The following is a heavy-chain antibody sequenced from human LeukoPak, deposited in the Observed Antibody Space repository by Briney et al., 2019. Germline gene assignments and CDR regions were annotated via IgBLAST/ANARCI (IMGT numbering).Heavy chain of an antibody. CDR1: GYTFTSYG. D-gene: IGHD3-22*01. Sequence: ASVKVSCKASGYTFTSYGISWVRQAPGQGLEWMGWISADNGDTNYAQKLQGRVTMTTDTSTSTDSMDLRSLRSDDTAVYYCASNLPYYYDSSGPITNAFDIWGQGTMVTVSS. V-gene: IGHV1-18*04. CDR2: ISADNGDT. J-gene: IGHJ3*02. CDR3: ASNLPYYYDSSGPITNAFDI.